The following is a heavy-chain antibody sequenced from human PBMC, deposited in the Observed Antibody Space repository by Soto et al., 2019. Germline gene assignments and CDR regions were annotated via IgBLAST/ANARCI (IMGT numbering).Heavy chain of an antibody. CDR2: IYHGGTT. J-gene: IGHJ4*01. Sequence: SETLYLTCTVSGYSVSSSAYWAWIRQPPGKGPEWIASIYHGGTTFYNPSLKSRITISVDTSNNQFSLKLTSVTAADTAVYYCARVHVMVVAGSTFDYWGHGTLVTVSS. CDR1: GYSVSSSAY. CDR3: ARVHVMVVAGSTFDY. D-gene: IGHD6-19*01. V-gene: IGHV4-38-2*02.